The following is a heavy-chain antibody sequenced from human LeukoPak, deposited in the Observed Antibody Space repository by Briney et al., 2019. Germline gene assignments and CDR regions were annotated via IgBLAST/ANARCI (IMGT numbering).Heavy chain of an antibody. J-gene: IGHJ6*03. CDR3: ARVGHDIVVVQAAGEYYYYYLDV. CDR2: ISYSGST. D-gene: IGHD2-2*01. V-gene: IGHV4-59*01. Sequence: SETLSLTCTVSGGSISNYFWSWIRQPPGKGLEWIGYISYSGSTNYNPSLKSRVTISVDTSKNQFSLKLSSVTAADTAVYFCARVGHDIVVVQAAGEYYYYYLDVWAKGPTVTVSS. CDR1: GGSISNYF.